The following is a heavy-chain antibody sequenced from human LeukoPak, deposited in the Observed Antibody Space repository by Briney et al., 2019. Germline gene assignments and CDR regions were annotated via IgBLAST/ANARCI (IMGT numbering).Heavy chain of an antibody. D-gene: IGHD4-17*01. CDR2: IYTSGST. CDR3: ATDVLEVRRDYGDYAAARYDYGMDV. Sequence: PSETLSLTCTVSGGSISSYYWSWIRQPAGKGLEWIGCIYTSGSTNYNPSLKSRVTMSVDTSKNQFSLKLSSVTVADTGVYYCATDVLEVRRDYGDYAAARYDYGMDVWGQGTTVTVSS. J-gene: IGHJ6*02. CDR1: GGSISSYY. V-gene: IGHV4-4*07.